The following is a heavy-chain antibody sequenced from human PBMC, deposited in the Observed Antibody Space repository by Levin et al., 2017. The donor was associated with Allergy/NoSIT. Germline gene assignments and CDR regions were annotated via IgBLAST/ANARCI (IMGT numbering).Heavy chain of an antibody. J-gene: IGHJ3*02. V-gene: IGHV4-59*01. D-gene: IGHD3-22*01. CDR2: IYYSGST. CDR1: GGSISSYY. CDR3: ARSFSRDSSGYYSSGVDDAFDI. Sequence: SETLSLTCTVSGGSISSYYWSWIRQPPGKGLEWIGYIYYSGSTNYNPSLKSRVTISVDTSKNQFSLKLSSVTAADTAVYYCARSFSRDSSGYYSSGVDDAFDIWGQGTMVTVSS.